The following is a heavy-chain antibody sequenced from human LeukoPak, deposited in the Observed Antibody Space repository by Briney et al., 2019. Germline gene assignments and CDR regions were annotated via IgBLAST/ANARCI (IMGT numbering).Heavy chain of an antibody. D-gene: IGHD3-22*01. Sequence: SQTLSLTCAVSGGSISSGGYCWSWIRQPPGKGLEWIGYIYHSGSTYYNPSLKSRVTISVDRSKNQFSLKLSSVTAADTAVYYCARAPDYYDSSGQPMGAFDIWGQGTMVTVSS. V-gene: IGHV4-30-2*01. CDR2: IYHSGST. CDR3: ARAPDYYDSSGQPMGAFDI. CDR1: GGSISSGGYC. J-gene: IGHJ3*02.